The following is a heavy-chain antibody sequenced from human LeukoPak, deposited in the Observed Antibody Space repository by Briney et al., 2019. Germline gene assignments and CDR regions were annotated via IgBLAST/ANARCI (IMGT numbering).Heavy chain of an antibody. V-gene: IGHV3-7*01. J-gene: IGHJ6*03. CDR3: ASNGVEWSYYYYYYMDV. CDR1: GFTISGHW. D-gene: IGHD3-3*01. Sequence: PGGSLRLSCAASGFTISGHWMAWVRQAPGKGLEWVADINTDGSERYYVDSVRGRFTISRDNAKNSLYLQMNSLRAEDTAVYYCASNGVEWSYYYYYYMDVWGKGTTVTVSS. CDR2: INTDGSER.